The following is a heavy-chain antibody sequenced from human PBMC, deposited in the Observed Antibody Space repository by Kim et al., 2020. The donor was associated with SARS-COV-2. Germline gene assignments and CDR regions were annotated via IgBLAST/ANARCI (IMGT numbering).Heavy chain of an antibody. CDR1: GFTFSSYG. J-gene: IGHJ4*02. CDR3: AKEKVVVPAAIPEPYFDY. Sequence: GGSLRLSCAASGFTFSSYGMHWVRQAPGKGLEWVAVISYDGSNKYYADSVKGRFTISRDNSKNTLYLQMNSLRAEETAVYYCAKEKVVVPAAIPEPYFDYWGQGTLVTVSS. CDR2: ISYDGSNK. D-gene: IGHD2-2*02. V-gene: IGHV3-30*18.